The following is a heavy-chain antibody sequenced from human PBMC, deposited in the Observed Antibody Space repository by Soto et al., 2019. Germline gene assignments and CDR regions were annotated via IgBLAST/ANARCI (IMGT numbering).Heavy chain of an antibody. CDR1: GGSISSGGYY. J-gene: IGHJ4*02. CDR3: AGIYSGSPAGTLRY. Sequence: QVQLQESGPGLVKPSQTLSLTCTVSGGSISSGGYYWSWIRQHPGKGLEWIGYIYYSGSTYYNPSLESPVTLSVDTSKTQFSLKLSSVTAADTAVYYCAGIYSGSPAGTLRYWGQGTLVTVSS. V-gene: IGHV4-31*01. CDR2: IYYSGST. D-gene: IGHD1-26*01.